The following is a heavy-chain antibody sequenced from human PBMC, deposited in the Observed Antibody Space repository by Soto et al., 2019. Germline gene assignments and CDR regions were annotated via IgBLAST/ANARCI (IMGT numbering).Heavy chain of an antibody. D-gene: IGHD3-10*01. CDR2: IYYSGSS. CDR3: ARRGMVRGVYHFFFDY. V-gene: IGHV4-59*08. Sequence: SETLSLTCTVSGGSIGVYYWSWLRQAPGKGLEWLGYIYYSGSSNYNPSLDSRVTMSVDKSKNQFSLKLSSVTAADTAMYYCARRGMVRGVYHFFFDYWGPGSLVTVS. J-gene: IGHJ4*02. CDR1: GGSIGVYY.